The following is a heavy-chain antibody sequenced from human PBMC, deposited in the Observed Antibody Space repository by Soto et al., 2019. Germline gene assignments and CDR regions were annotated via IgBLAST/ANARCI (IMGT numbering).Heavy chain of an antibody. CDR2: VNHSGST. Sequence: SETLSLTCAVYGGSFSGYYWSWIRQPPGKGLEWIGEVNHSGSTNYNPSLKSRVTISVDTSKNQFSLNLSSVTAADTAVYYCARGPYCSGGSCYRGMDVWGQGTTVTVSS. D-gene: IGHD2-15*01. CDR1: GGSFSGYY. J-gene: IGHJ6*02. V-gene: IGHV4-34*01. CDR3: ARGPYCSGGSCYRGMDV.